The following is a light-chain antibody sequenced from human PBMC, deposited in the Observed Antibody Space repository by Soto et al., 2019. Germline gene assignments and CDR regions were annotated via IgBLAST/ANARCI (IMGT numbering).Light chain of an antibody. J-gene: IGKJ3*01. V-gene: IGKV1-33*01. CDR2: DAS. Sequence: DIQMTQSPSSLSASVGDRVTITCQASQDISNYLNWYQQKPGKAPKLLIYDASNLETGVPSRFSGSGSGTDFTFTIRSLQPEDIATYYCQQYDKLPFTFGPGTKVDIK. CDR3: QQYDKLPFT. CDR1: QDISNY.